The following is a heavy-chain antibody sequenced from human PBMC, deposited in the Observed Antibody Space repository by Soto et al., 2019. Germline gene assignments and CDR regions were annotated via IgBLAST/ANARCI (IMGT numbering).Heavy chain of an antibody. D-gene: IGHD1-26*01. CDR2: IYYSGST. CDR1: GGSISSYY. J-gene: IGHJ4*02. Sequence: PSDTLSLTCTVSGGSISSYYWSWIRQPPGKGLEWIGYIYYSGSTNYNPSLKSRVTISVDTSKNQFSLKLSSVTAADTAVYYCARARVGASSFDYWGQGTLVTVSS. V-gene: IGHV4-59*08. CDR3: ARARVGASSFDY.